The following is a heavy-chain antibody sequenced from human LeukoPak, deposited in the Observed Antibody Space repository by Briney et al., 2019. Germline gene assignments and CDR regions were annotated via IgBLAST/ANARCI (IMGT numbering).Heavy chain of an antibody. D-gene: IGHD2-15*01. CDR3: ARDFPYCSGGSCYFVHYYGMDV. Sequence: PGESLRLSCAASGFTFSSYSMNWVRQAPGKGLEWVSSISSSSSYIYYADSVKGRFTISRDNAKNSLYLQMNSLRAEDTAVYYCARDFPYCSGGSCYFVHYYGMDVWGKGTTVTVSS. J-gene: IGHJ6*04. CDR1: GFTFSSYS. V-gene: IGHV3-21*01. CDR2: ISSSSSYI.